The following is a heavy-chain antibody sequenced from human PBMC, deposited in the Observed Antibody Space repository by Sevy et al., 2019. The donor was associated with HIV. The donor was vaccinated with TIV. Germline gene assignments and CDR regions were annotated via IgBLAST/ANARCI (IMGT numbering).Heavy chain of an antibody. CDR3: ARDKGRITMVRGNAFDI. V-gene: IGHV3-30-3*01. Sequence: GGSPRLSCAASGFTFSSYAMHWVRQAPGKGLEWVAVISYDGSNKYYADSVKGRFTISRDNSKNTLYLQMNSLRAEDTAVYYCARDKGRITMVRGNAFDIWGQGTMVTVSS. CDR2: ISYDGSNK. J-gene: IGHJ3*02. D-gene: IGHD3-10*01. CDR1: GFTFSSYA.